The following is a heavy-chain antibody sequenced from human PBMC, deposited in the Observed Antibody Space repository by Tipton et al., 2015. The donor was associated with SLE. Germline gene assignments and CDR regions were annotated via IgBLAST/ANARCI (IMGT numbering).Heavy chain of an antibody. V-gene: IGHV4-31*03. CDR1: GGSINSGGYY. CDR3: ARELYSGSYSV. Sequence: TLSLTCTVSGGSINSGGYYWSWIRQHPGKGLEWIGYIYYTGSAFYNPPLKSRISISVDTSKNQFSLKLSSVTAADTAVYYCARELYSGSYSVWGQGTLVTVSS. D-gene: IGHD1-26*01. J-gene: IGHJ4*02. CDR2: IYYTGSA.